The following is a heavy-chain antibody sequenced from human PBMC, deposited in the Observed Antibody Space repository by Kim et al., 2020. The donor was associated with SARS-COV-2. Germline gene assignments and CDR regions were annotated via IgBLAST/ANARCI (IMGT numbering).Heavy chain of an antibody. D-gene: IGHD6-25*01. J-gene: IGHJ4*02. CDR3: ARHTSRGYGYGYPDY. V-gene: IGHV5-51*01. CDR2: IYPDDSDT. CDR1: GYTFTDSW. Sequence: GESLKISCQSSGYTFTDSWIGWVRQRPGKGLEWMGVIYPDDSDTRYGPSMQDQVTITADRSTSTAYLQWSSLTASDTAIYYCARHTSRGYGYGYPDYWGPGTQVTVSS.